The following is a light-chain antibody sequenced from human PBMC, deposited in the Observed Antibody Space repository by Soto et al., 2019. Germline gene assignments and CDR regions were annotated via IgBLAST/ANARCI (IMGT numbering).Light chain of an antibody. CDR1: TSDVGGFDY. CDR2: DVS. V-gene: IGLV2-14*03. J-gene: IGLJ1*01. Sequence: QSVLTQPASVSGSPGQSITLSCTGTTSDVGGFDYVSWYQQHPGKVPKLMIFDVSNRPSGVSDRFSGSKSGNTASLTISGLQAEDEADYNCSSYTTTGTQVFGTGTKLTVL. CDR3: SSYTTTGTQV.